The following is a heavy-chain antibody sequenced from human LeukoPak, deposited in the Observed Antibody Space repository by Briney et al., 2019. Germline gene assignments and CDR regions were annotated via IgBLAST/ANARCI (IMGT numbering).Heavy chain of an antibody. J-gene: IGHJ4*02. CDR2: ISSSSSYI. V-gene: IGHV3-21*01. CDR1: GFNFSSYG. D-gene: IGHD6-19*01. CDR3: AVMYSSGWSNY. Sequence: GGSLRLSCAASGFNFSSYGMHWVRQAPGKGLEWVSSISSSSSYIYYADSVKGRFTISRDNAKNSLYLQMNSLRAEDTAVYYCAVMYSSGWSNYWGQGTLVTVSS.